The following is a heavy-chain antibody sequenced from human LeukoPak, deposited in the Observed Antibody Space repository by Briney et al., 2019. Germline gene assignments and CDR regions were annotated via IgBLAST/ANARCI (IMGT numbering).Heavy chain of an antibody. Sequence: GESLKISCKGSGYSFTFYWIAWVRQMPGKGLEWMGIIYPGDSDTRYSPSFQGQVTISADKSISTAYLQWSSLKASDTAMYYCARGSYGDYESGKIGAFDIWGQGTMVTVSS. CDR2: IYPGDSDT. CDR1: GYSFTFYW. CDR3: ARGSYGDYESGKIGAFDI. V-gene: IGHV5-51*01. J-gene: IGHJ3*02. D-gene: IGHD4-17*01.